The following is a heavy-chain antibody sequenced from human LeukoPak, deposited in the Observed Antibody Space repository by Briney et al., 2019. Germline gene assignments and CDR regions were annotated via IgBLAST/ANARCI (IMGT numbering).Heavy chain of an antibody. J-gene: IGHJ4*02. V-gene: IGHV3-23*01. CDR3: ARELLSRENYFDY. D-gene: IGHD2-15*01. Sequence: PGGSLRLSCAASGFTFSSYAVSWVRQAPGKGLEWVSAISGSGGSTYYADSVKGRFTISRDNSKNTLYLQMNSLRAEDTAVYYCARELLSRENYFDYWGQGTLVTVSS. CDR1: GFTFSSYA. CDR2: ISGSGGST.